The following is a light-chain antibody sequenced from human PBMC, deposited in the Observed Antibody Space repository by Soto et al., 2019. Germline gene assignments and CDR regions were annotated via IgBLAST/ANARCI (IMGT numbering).Light chain of an antibody. V-gene: IGKV3-15*01. J-gene: IGKJ5*01. Sequence: IVMTHSPVTLSVSPWERATLSCRASQSVFSSLAWYQQEPGQAPRLLIYGAATRATGIPARFSGSGSGTEFTLTISSLQSEDFAVYYCQQYNNWPRNFGQGTRLEIK. CDR3: QQYNNWPRN. CDR1: QSVFSS. CDR2: GAA.